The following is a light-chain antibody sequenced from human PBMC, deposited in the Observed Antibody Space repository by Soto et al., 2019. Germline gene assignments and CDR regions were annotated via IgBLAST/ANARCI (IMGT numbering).Light chain of an antibody. CDR3: QQRSNWYT. V-gene: IGKV3-11*01. CDR2: DAS. CDR1: QSIGYS. J-gene: IGKJ2*01. Sequence: EIVLTQSPATLSLSPGERATLSCRASQSIGYSLAWYQQKAGQAPRLLIYDASNRAAGIPARFSGSGSGTDFTLTISSLEPEDFVVYYCQQRSNWYTFGQGTKLDI.